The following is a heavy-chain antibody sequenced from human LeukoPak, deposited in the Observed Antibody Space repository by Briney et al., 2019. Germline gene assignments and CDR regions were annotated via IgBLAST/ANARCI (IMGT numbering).Heavy chain of an antibody. CDR2: FDPEDGET. CDR1: GYTLTELS. CDR3: ASDFGYTYGFPSGNWHGMDV. J-gene: IGHJ6*02. D-gene: IGHD5-18*01. V-gene: IGHV1-24*01. Sequence: ASVKVSCKVSGYTLTELSMHWVRQAPGKGLEWMGGFDPEDGETIYAQKFQGRVTMTEDTSTDTAYMELSSLRSEDTAVYYCASDFGYTYGFPSGNWHGMDVWGQGTTVTVSS.